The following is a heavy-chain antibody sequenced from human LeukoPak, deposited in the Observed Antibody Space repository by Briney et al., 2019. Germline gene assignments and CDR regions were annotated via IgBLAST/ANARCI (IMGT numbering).Heavy chain of an antibody. CDR3: AKRGLL. J-gene: IGHJ4*02. V-gene: IGHV3-23*01. D-gene: IGHD3-10*01. Sequence: GGTLRLSCAASGFTFNTDGITWVRQAPEKGLEWVSTITSSGGSTYYGDSVKGRFTISRDNSRNTLYLQMNSLRAEDTAVYYCAKRGLLWGQGTLVTVSS. CDR1: GFTFNTDG. CDR2: ITSSGGST.